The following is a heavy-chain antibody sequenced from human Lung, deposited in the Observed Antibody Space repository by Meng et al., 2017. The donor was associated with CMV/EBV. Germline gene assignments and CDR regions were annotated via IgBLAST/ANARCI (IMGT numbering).Heavy chain of an antibody. V-gene: IGHV3-74*01. D-gene: IGHD1-1*01. CDR3: VRDGDHWNFDY. CDR2: IKTDGTYS. J-gene: IGHJ4*02. CDR1: GFTFSRYW. Sequence: GGSLGLXCAASGFTFSRYWMHWVRQTPEKGLVWVSRIKTDGTYSNYADYVKGRFTISRDNARNTLYLQMNSLRGEDTAVYFCVRDGDHWNFDYWGQGTLVTVSS.